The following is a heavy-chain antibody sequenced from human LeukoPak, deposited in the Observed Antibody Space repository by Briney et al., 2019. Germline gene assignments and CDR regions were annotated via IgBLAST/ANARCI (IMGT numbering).Heavy chain of an antibody. CDR1: GFTFSSYA. CDR2: ISGSGGST. V-gene: IGHV3-23*01. D-gene: IGHD2-2*02. CDR3: AKTSYCSSTSCYRENWFDP. Sequence: PGGSLRLSCAASGFTFSSYAMSWVRQAPGKGLEWVPAISGSGGSTYYADSVKGRFTISRDNSKNTLYLQMNSLRAEDTAVYYCAKTSYCSSTSCYRENWFDPWGQGTLVTVSS. J-gene: IGHJ5*02.